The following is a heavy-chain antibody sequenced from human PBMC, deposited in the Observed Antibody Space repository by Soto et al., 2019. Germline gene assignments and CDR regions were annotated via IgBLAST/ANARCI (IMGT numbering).Heavy chain of an antibody. CDR3: AIEAQQIEGPPIPYYDAFDI. CDR2: INPNSGGT. CDR1: GYTFTGYY. J-gene: IGHJ3*02. V-gene: IGHV1-2*04. D-gene: IGHD2-8*01. Sequence: ASVKVSCKASGYTFTGYYMHWVRQAPGQGLEWMGWINPNSGGTNYAQKFQGWVTMTRDTSISTAYMELSRLRSDDTAVYYCAIEAQQIEGPPIPYYDAFDIWGQGTMVTVSS.